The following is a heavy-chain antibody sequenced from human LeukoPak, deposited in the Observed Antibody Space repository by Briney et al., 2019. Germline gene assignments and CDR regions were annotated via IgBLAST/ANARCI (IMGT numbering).Heavy chain of an antibody. CDR3: ARDSVLRVYYYGSGSYYGGYFDY. D-gene: IGHD3-10*01. Sequence: PSETLSLTCTVSGGSISSSSYYWGWIRQPPGKGLEWIGSIYYSGSTYYNPSLKSRVTISVDTSKNQFSLKLSSVTAADTAVYYCARDSVLRVYYYGSGSYYGGYFDYWGQGTLVTVSS. CDR1: GGSISSSSYY. V-gene: IGHV4-39*07. J-gene: IGHJ4*02. CDR2: IYYSGST.